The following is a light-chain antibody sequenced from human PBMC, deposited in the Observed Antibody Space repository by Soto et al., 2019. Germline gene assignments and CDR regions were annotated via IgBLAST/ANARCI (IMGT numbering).Light chain of an antibody. CDR3: MIWHSSAVV. J-gene: IGLJ2*01. CDR2: YKSDSDK. CDR1: SGINVGTYR. Sequence: QAVVTQPSSLSASPGASASLTCTLRSGINVGTYRIYWYQQKPGSPPQYLLRYKSDSDKQQGSGVPSRFSGSKDASANAGILLISGLQSEDAADYYCMIWHSSAVVFGGGTKLTVL. V-gene: IGLV5-45*03.